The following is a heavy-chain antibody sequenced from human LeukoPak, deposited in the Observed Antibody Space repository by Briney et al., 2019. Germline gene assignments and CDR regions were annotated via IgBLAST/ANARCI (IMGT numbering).Heavy chain of an antibody. CDR1: GYTFTSYA. J-gene: IGHJ5*02. D-gene: IGHD3-22*01. V-gene: IGHV1-3*01. CDR3: AREVTMIVVVTNGWFDH. CDR2: INAGNGNT. Sequence: ASVKVSCKASGYTFTSYAMHWVRQAPGQRLEWMGWINAGNGNTKYSQKFQGRVTITRDTSASTAYMELSSLRSEDTAVYYCAREVTMIVVVTNGWFDHWGQGTLVTVSS.